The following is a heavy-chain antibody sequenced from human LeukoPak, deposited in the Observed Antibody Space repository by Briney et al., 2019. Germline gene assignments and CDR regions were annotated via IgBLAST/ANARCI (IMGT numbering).Heavy chain of an antibody. CDR2: IYYSGST. Sequence: KSSETLSLTCAVSGGSISSGDYYWSWIRQPPGKGLEWIGYIYYSGSTYYNPSLKSRVTISVDTSKNQFSLKLSSVTAADTAVYYCARVDEDRGTRNFDYWGQGTLVTVSS. D-gene: IGHD3-9*01. CDR3: ARVDEDRGTRNFDY. J-gene: IGHJ4*02. CDR1: GGSISSGDYY. V-gene: IGHV4-30-4*01.